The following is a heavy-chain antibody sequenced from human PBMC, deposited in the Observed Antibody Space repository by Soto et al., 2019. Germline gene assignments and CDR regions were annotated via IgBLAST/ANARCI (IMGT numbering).Heavy chain of an antibody. Sequence: GESLKISCKGSGYSFTSYWISWVRQMPGKGLEWMGRIDPSDSYTNYSPSFQGHVTISADKSISTAYLQWSSLKASDTAMYYCARWGTAMAHYYYYYGMDLWGQGTTVTVSS. CDR1: GYSFTSYW. J-gene: IGHJ6*02. V-gene: IGHV5-10-1*01. CDR3: ARWGTAMAHYYYYYGMDL. CDR2: IDPSDSYT. D-gene: IGHD5-18*01.